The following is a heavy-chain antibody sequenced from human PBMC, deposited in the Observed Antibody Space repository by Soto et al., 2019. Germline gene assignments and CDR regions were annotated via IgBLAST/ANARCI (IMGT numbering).Heavy chain of an antibody. CDR2: IYPGDSDT. V-gene: IGHV5-51*01. D-gene: IGHD3-3*01. CDR3: ARQGRFLDLAEPSGMDV. CDR1: GYSFTSYW. Sequence: EVQLVQSGAEVKKPGESLKISRKGSGYSFTSYWIGWVRQMPGKGLEWMGIIYPGDSDTRYSPSFQGQVTISADKSISTAYLQWSSLKASDTAMYYCARQGRFLDLAEPSGMDVWGQGTTVTVSS. J-gene: IGHJ6*02.